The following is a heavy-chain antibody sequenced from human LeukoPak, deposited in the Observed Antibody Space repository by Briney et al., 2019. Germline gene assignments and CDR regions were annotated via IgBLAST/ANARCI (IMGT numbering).Heavy chain of an antibody. CDR3: ARDQEAAPPYYYYGMDV. J-gene: IGHJ6*02. D-gene: IGHD6-6*01. CDR1: GGSISSYY. Sequence: PSETLSLTCTVSGGSISSYYWSWIRQPPGKGLEWIGYIYYSGSTNYNPSLKSRVTISVDTSKNQFSLKLSSVTAADTAVYYCARDQEAAPPYYYYGMDVWGQGTTVTVSS. V-gene: IGHV4-59*13. CDR2: IYYSGST.